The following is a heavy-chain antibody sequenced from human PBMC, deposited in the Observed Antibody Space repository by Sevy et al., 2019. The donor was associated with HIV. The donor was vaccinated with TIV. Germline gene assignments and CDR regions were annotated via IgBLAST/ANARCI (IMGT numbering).Heavy chain of an antibody. CDR3: ARGPSYYDFWSGFWFDP. CDR2: IKQDGSEK. D-gene: IGHD3-3*01. Sequence: GGSLRLSCAASGSTFSSYWMSWVRQAPGKGLEWVANIKQDGSEKYYVDSVKGRFTISRDNAKNSLYLQMNSLRAEDTAVYYCARGPSYYDFWSGFWFDPWGQGTLVTVSS. J-gene: IGHJ5*02. CDR1: GSTFSSYW. V-gene: IGHV3-7*01.